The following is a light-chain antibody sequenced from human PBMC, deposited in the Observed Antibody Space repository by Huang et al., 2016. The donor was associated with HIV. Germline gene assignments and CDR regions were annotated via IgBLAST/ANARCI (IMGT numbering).Light chain of an antibody. V-gene: IGKV3-20*01. CDR1: ESVRSSC. J-gene: IGKJ2*01. CDR2: GAS. CDR3: QQYGSYT. Sequence: VLLTQSPGTLSLSPGESASLSCRASESVRSSCLAWYQQKPGQAPRLLIYGASSRATGIPDRFSGSGSGTVFTLSISRVESEDFAVYYCQQYGSYTFGQGTKLEMK.